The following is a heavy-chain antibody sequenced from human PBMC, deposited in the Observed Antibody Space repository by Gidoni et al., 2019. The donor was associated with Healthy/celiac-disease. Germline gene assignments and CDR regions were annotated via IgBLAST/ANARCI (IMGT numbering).Heavy chain of an antibody. CDR3: TRDNGSYDILTGYATIFDY. CDR2: IRSKAYGGTT. CDR1: GFTFGDYA. D-gene: IGHD3-9*01. Sequence: EVQLVESGGGLVKPGRSLRLSCTACGFTFGDYAMSWFRQAPGKGLEWVGFIRSKAYGGTTEYAASVKGRFTISRDDSKSIAYLQMNSLKTEDTAVYYCTRDNGSYDILTGYATIFDYWGQGTLVTVSS. J-gene: IGHJ4*02. V-gene: IGHV3-49*05.